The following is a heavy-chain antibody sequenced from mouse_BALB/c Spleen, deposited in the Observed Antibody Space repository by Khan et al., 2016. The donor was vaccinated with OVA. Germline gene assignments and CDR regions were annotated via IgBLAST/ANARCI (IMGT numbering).Heavy chain of an antibody. CDR3: ARSLYYNYGYALDY. V-gene: IGHV3-2*02. CDR2: ISSTGST. Sequence: EVQLQESGPGLVKPSQSLSFTCTVTGYSITNDYAWNWIRQFPGNKLEWMGYISSTGSTSYNPSLKSRISITRDTSKNQFFLQLRSVTSEDTATYYCARSLYYNYGYALDYWGRGTSVTVSS. CDR1: GYSITNDYA. D-gene: IGHD2-4*01. J-gene: IGHJ4*01.